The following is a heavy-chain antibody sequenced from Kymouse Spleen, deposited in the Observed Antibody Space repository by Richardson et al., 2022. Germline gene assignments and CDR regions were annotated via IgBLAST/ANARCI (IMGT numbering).Heavy chain of an antibody. Sequence: EVQLVESGGGLVKPGGSLRLSCAASGFTFSSYSMNWVRQAPGKGLEWVSSISSSSSYIYYADSVKGRFTISRDNAKNSLYLQMNSLRAEDTAVYYCARDNDILTGYYTPYYYYYGMDVWGQGTTVTVSS. CDR3: ARDNDILTGYYTPYYYYYGMDV. J-gene: IGHJ6*02. CDR1: GFTFSSYS. D-gene: IGHD3-9*01. CDR2: ISSSSSYI. V-gene: IGHV3-21*03.